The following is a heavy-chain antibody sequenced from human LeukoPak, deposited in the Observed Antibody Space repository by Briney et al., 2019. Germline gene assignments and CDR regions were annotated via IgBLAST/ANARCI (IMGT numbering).Heavy chain of an antibody. Sequence: SQTLSLTCTVSGGSISSGDYYWSWIRQPPGKGLEWIGEINHSGSTNYNPSLKSRVTISVDTSKNQFSLKLSSVTAADTAVYYCAISASPDGDSSGYYVDYWGQGALVTVSS. CDR2: INHSGST. CDR1: GGSISSGDYY. CDR3: AISASPDGDSSGYYVDY. D-gene: IGHD3-22*01. V-gene: IGHV4-30-4*01. J-gene: IGHJ4*02.